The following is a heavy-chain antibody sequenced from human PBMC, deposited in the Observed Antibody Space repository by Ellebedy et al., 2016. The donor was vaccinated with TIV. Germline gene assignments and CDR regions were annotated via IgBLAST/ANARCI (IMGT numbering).Heavy chain of an antibody. Sequence: GESLKISXSASGFTFSSYSMHWVRQAPGKGLEWVVLMSYDGSNEQYADSVKGRFTISRDNSKNTLYLQMNSLRADDTAVYYCARDLSGRFDPWGQGTLVTVSS. CDR2: MSYDGSNE. J-gene: IGHJ5*02. CDR3: ARDLSGRFDP. V-gene: IGHV3-30*04. D-gene: IGHD3-10*01. CDR1: GFTFSSYS.